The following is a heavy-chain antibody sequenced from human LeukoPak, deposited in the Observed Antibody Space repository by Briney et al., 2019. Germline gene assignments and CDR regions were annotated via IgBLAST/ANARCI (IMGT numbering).Heavy chain of an antibody. CDR2: IYSGGST. V-gene: IGHV3-53*01. J-gene: IGHJ5*01. CDR1: GFTVSSNY. Sequence: SGGSLRLSCAASGFTVSSNYMSWVRHAPEKGLEWVSVIYSGGSTYYADSVKGRFTISRDNAKNSLYLQMNSLRAEDTAVYYCARDVTLREDEANWFDSWGQGTLVTVSS. CDR3: ARDVTLREDEANWFDS. D-gene: IGHD1-26*01.